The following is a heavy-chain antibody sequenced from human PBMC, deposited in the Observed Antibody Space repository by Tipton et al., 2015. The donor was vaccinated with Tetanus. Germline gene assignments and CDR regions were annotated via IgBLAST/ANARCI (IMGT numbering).Heavy chain of an antibody. J-gene: IGHJ4*02. CDR3: AGVTAQRTELYFDH. CDR1: GGSFRSGDHY. CDR2: VYYTGST. Sequence: TLSLTCTVSGGSFRSGDHYWSWIRQPPGKGLEWIGYVYYTGSTNHNPSLKSRVTISMDRSKNQISLQLTPVTAADTAVYFCAGVTAQRTELYFDHWGQGTLVTVSS. V-gene: IGHV4-61*08. D-gene: IGHD6-13*01.